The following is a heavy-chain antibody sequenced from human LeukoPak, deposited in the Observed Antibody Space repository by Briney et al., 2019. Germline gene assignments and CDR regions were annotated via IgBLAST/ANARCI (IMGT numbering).Heavy chain of an antibody. CDR3: ARGPINYYDKFDI. D-gene: IGHD3-22*01. J-gene: IGHJ3*02. Sequence: PETLSLTCTVSGGSISNYYWSWIRQPAGKGLEWIGRIYTSESTDYNPSLKSRVTMSVDTSKNQFSLKLTSVTAADSAVYYCARGPINYYDKFDIWGQGTMVTVSS. V-gene: IGHV4-4*07. CDR1: GGSISNYY. CDR2: IYTSEST.